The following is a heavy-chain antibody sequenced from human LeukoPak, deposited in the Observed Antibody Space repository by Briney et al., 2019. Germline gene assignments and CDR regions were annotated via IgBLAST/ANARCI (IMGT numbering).Heavy chain of an antibody. Sequence: GGSLRLSCAASGFTFSSYWMSWVRQAPGKGLEWVANIKQDGSEKYYVDSVKGRFTISRDNAKNSLYLQMNSLRAEDTAVYYCASGPNLSGLRFDPWGQGTLVTISS. CDR1: GFTFSSYW. J-gene: IGHJ5*02. CDR2: IKQDGSEK. CDR3: ASGPNLSGLRFDP. D-gene: IGHD3-10*01. V-gene: IGHV3-7*01.